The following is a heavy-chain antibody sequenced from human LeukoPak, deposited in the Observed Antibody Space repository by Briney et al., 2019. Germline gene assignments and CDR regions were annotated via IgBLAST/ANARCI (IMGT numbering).Heavy chain of an antibody. D-gene: IGHD2-21*02. Sequence: GGSLRLSRAASGFTFSNYEMNWVRQAPGKGLEWVSYINERGTTMYYANSVKGRFTISRDNAKNSLYLQVNSLRAEDTAVYYCARELTHCGGDCHDYWGQGTLVTVSS. CDR1: GFTFSNYE. V-gene: IGHV3-48*03. CDR2: INERGTTM. J-gene: IGHJ4*02. CDR3: ARELTHCGGDCHDY.